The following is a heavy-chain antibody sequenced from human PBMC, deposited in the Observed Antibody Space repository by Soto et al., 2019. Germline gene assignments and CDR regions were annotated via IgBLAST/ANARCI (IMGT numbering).Heavy chain of an antibody. CDR1: GVSISSGGYF. V-gene: IGHV4-31*03. J-gene: IGHJ4*01. D-gene: IGHD2-8*01. CDR3: ASRIPVVPYVGVFDY. Sequence: PLETLSLTCTVSGVSISSGGYFWGWVPQQPGKGLEWIGYISYSGSTFSNPSLKGRVALSTDTSKNQFSLKLTSVTAADTAVYYCASRIPVVPYVGVFDYWSHGTLVTVSS. CDR2: ISYSGST.